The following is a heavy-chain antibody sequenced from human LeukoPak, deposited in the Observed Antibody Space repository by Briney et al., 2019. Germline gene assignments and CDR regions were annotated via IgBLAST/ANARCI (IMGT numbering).Heavy chain of an antibody. J-gene: IGHJ5*02. V-gene: IGHV3-21*01. Sequence: GGSLRLSCAASGFTFSTYDMNWVRQAPGKGLEWVSLITSSSSYIYYADSVKGRFTISRDNAKNSLYLQMNSLRAEDSAVYYCVTGGHYSGSWGQGSLVTVSS. CDR3: VTGGHYSGS. CDR2: ITSSSSYI. CDR1: GFTFSTYD. D-gene: IGHD3-22*01.